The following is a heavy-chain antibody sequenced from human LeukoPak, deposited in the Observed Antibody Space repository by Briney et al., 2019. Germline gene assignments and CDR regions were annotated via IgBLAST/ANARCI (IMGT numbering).Heavy chain of an antibody. D-gene: IGHD5-24*01. J-gene: IGHJ3*02. V-gene: IGHV4-39*01. CDR2: IHDSGTT. CDR3: ARRKEGMAAFDI. CDR1: GDSISSTPHH. Sequence: PSETLSLTCTVSGDSISSTPHHWGWIRQTPEMGLAWIGYIHDSGTTYYNPSFKSRLTISVDTSKNQFSLKLSSVNAADTAVYYCARRKEGMAAFDIWGRGTMVTVS.